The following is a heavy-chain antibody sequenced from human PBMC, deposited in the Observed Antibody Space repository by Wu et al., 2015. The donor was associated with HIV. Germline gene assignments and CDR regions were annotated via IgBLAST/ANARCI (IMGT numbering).Heavy chain of an antibody. CDR1: GDTFNNYA. CDR2: ISAYNGDT. Sequence: QVHLVQSGAEVKRPGSSVKVSCKVSGDTFNNYALTWVRQAPGQGLEWMGWISAYNGDTKFAQKFQGRVTMTTDTSTSTAYMEVTSLRSDDTAVYYCARDSRDFPAVAPFDLWGQGTLVTVST. CDR3: ARDSRDFPAVAPFDL. V-gene: IGHV1-18*04. J-gene: IGHJ4*02. D-gene: IGHD6-19*01.